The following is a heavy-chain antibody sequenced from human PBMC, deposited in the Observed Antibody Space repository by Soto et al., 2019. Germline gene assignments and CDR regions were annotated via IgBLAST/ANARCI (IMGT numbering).Heavy chain of an antibody. CDR2: IYYSGST. CDR3: GRLVAYYGMDV. V-gene: IGHV4-39*01. D-gene: IGHD3-10*01. Sequence: SETLSLTCTVSGGSISSSSYYWGWIRQPPGKGKEWIGSIYYSGSTYYNTSLKSRVTISVDTSKSQFSLKLSSVFVVDTAVYYCGRLVAYYGMDVWGQGTTVTVSS. J-gene: IGHJ6*02. CDR1: GGSISSSSYY.